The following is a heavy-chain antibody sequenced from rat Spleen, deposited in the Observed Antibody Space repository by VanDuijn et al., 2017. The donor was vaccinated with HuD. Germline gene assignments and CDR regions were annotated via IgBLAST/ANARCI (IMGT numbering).Heavy chain of an antibody. CDR1: GYSITSSYR. CDR2: INSAGST. D-gene: IGHD4-3*01. Sequence: EVQLQESGPGLVKPSQSLSLTCSVTGYSITSSYRWNWIRKFPGNKLEWMGYINSAGSTNYNPSLKSRISITRDTSKNQFFLQVNSVTTEDTATYYWAREAGYFDYWGQGVMVTVSS. J-gene: IGHJ2*01. CDR3: AREAGYFDY. V-gene: IGHV3-3*01.